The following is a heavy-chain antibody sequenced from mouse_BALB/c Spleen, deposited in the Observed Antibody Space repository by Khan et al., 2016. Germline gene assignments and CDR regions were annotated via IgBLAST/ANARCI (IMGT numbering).Heavy chain of an antibody. CDR2: INTNTGEP. V-gene: IGHV9-3*02. CDR1: GYTFTNYG. CDR3: ASYDYDMGFAY. D-gene: IGHD2-4*01. Sequence: QIQLVQSGPELKKPGETVKISCKASGYTFTNYGMNWVKQAPGKGLKWMGWINTNTGEPTYAEEFKGRFACSLETSASTAYLQINNLKNEDTATYFCASYDYDMGFAYWGQGTLVTVSA. J-gene: IGHJ3*01.